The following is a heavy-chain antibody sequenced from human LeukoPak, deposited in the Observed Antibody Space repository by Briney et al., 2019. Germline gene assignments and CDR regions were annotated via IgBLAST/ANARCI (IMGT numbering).Heavy chain of an antibody. J-gene: IGHJ5*02. CDR1: GYTFTSYD. D-gene: IGHD3-22*01. Sequence: GASVKVSCKASGYTFTSYDINWVRQATGQGLEWMGWMNPNSGNTGYAQKFQGRVTMTRNTSISTAYMELSSLRSEDTAVYYCARDPDSSGHEDWFDPWGQGTLATVSS. CDR3: ARDPDSSGHEDWFDP. CDR2: MNPNSGNT. V-gene: IGHV1-8*01.